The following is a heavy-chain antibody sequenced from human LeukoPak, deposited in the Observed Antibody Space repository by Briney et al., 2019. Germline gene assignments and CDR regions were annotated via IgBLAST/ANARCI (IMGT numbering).Heavy chain of an antibody. V-gene: IGHV1-18*01. CDR2: ISAYNSNT. Sequence: ASAMDSCKASGYTFSSYGISWVRQALGQGREWMGWISAYNSNTNYAQKLQGRVTMTTDTSTSTAYMELRSLRSDDTAVYYCASLAAAGTSDYWGQGTLVTVSS. D-gene: IGHD6-13*01. CDR3: ASLAAAGTSDY. J-gene: IGHJ4*02. CDR1: GYTFSSYG.